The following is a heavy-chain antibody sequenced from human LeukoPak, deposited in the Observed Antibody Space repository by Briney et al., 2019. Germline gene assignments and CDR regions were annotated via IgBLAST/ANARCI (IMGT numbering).Heavy chain of an antibody. CDR3: ARDLGDGYNLNRFDP. J-gene: IGHJ5*02. V-gene: IGHV1-69*04. CDR2: IIPIFGIA. Sequence: SVKVSCTASGGTFSSYAISWVRQAPGRGLEWMGRIIPIFGIANYAQKFQGRVTITADKSTSTAYMELSSLRSEDTAVYYCARDLGDGYNLNRFDPWGQGTLVTVSS. D-gene: IGHD5-24*01. CDR1: GGTFSSYA.